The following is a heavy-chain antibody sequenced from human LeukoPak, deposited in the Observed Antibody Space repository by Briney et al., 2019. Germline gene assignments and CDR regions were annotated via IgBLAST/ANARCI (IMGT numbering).Heavy chain of an antibody. CDR1: GGSFSGYY. J-gene: IGHJ4*02. CDR2: ISSSGSTI. D-gene: IGHD4-17*01. CDR3: ARDSGNGDYDIDY. V-gene: IGHV3-11*04. Sequence: LSLTCAVYGGSFSGYYWSWIRQAPGKGLEWVSYISSSGSTIYYADSVKGRFTISRDNAKNSLYLQMNSLRAEDTAVYYCARDSGNGDYDIDYWGQGTLVTVSS.